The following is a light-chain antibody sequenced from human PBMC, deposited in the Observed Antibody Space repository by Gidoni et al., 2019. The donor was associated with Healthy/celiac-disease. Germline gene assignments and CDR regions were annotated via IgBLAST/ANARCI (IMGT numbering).Light chain of an antibody. J-gene: IGLJ2*01. V-gene: IGLV3-19*01. CDR2: GKN. Sequence: SSELTQDPAVSVALVQTVRITCQGDRLRSYYASWYQQKPGQAPVLVIYGKNNRTSGIPDRFSGSSSGNTASLTITGAQAEDEADYYSNARDSSGNHLVFGGGTKLTVX. CDR1: RLRSYY. CDR3: NARDSSGNHLV.